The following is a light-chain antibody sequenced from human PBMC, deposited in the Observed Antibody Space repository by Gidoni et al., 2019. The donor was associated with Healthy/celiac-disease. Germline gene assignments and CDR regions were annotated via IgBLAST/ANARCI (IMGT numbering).Light chain of an antibody. J-gene: IGLJ1*01. CDR2: GNS. CDR1: SSNIGAGYD. Sequence: SVLTQPPSVSGAPGQRVPISCTGSSSNIGAGYDVHWYQQLPGTAPKLLIYGNSNRPSGVPDRFSGSKSGTSASLAITGLQAEDEADYYCQSYDSSLSGFYVFGTGTKVTV. CDR3: QSYDSSLSGFYV. V-gene: IGLV1-40*01.